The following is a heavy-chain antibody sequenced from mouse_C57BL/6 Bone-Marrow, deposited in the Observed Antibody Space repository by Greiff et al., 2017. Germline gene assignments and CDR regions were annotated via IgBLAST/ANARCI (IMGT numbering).Heavy chain of an antibody. CDR2: ISNGGGST. J-gene: IGHJ3*01. V-gene: IGHV5-12*01. D-gene: IGHD1-1*01. CDR3: KFITTPGGFAY. Sequence: EVQGVESGGGLVQPGGSLKLSCAASGFTFSDYYMYWVRQTPEKRLEWVAYISNGGGSTYYPDTVKGRFTISRDNAKNTLYLQMSRLKSEDTAMYYCKFITTPGGFAYWGQGTLVTVSA. CDR1: GFTFSDYY.